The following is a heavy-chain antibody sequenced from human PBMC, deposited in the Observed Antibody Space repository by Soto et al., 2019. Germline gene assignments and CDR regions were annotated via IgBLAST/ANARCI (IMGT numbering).Heavy chain of an antibody. CDR3: ARDLGSSGTIFDY. J-gene: IGHJ4*02. Sequence: SVKVSCKASGYTFTSYGISWVRQAPGQGLEWMGRIIAINGIANYAQKFQGRVTITADKSTSTAYMELSSLRSEDTAVYYCARDLGSSGTIFDYWGQGTLVTVSS. V-gene: IGHV1-69*04. CDR1: GYTFTSYG. CDR2: IIAINGIA. D-gene: IGHD3-22*01.